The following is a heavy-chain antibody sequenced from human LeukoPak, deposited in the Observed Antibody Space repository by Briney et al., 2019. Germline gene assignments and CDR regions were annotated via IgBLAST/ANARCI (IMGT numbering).Heavy chain of an antibody. CDR1: GGTFSSYA. J-gene: IGHJ5*02. CDR2: MNPNSGNT. D-gene: IGHD2-15*01. V-gene: IGHV1-8*02. Sequence: ASVKVSCKASGGTFSSYAISWVRQATGQGLEWMGWMNPNSGNTGYAQKFQGRVTMTRNTSISTAYMELSSLRSEDTAVYYCARGYCSGGSCYSGGFDPWGQGTLVTVSS. CDR3: ARGYCSGGSCYSGGFDP.